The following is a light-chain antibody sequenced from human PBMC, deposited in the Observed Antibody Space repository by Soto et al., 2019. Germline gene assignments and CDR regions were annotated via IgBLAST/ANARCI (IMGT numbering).Light chain of an antibody. V-gene: IGKV1-5*01. Sequence: DIQMTQSPSTLSASVGDRVTITCRASENISRWLAWYQQKPGKAPKVLIYEASSLSSGVPSRFGGSGSGTEFTLAISGVQPDDFATYYCQQYNSYSPYTFGQGTKLDIK. CDR1: ENISRW. CDR3: QQYNSYSPYT. CDR2: EAS. J-gene: IGKJ2*01.